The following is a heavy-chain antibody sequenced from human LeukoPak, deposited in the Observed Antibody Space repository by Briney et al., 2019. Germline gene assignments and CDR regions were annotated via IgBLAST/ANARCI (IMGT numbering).Heavy chain of an antibody. CDR2: ISGSVGST. J-gene: IGHJ4*02. Sequence: QTGGSLRLSCAASGFTFSSYAMSWVRQAPGKGLEWVSAISGSVGSTYYADSVKGRFTISRDNSKNTLYLQMNSLRAEDTAVYYCAKDQPYYYDSSGSAPYFDYWGQGTLVTVSS. D-gene: IGHD3-22*01. V-gene: IGHV3-23*01. CDR3: AKDQPYYYDSSGSAPYFDY. CDR1: GFTFSSYA.